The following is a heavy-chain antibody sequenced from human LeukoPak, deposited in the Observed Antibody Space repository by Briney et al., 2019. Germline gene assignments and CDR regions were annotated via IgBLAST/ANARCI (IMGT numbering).Heavy chain of an antibody. CDR3: AKDIHGDYGGVDY. D-gene: IGHD4-17*01. CDR1: GFTFSTYA. Sequence: GGSLRLSCAASGFTFSTYAMSWVRQAPGEGLEWVSTISRSGTNTDYADSVKGRFTISRDNSENTLFLQMNSLRAEDTALYYCAKDIHGDYGGVDYWGQGTLVTVSS. CDR2: ISRSGTNT. V-gene: IGHV3-23*01. J-gene: IGHJ4*02.